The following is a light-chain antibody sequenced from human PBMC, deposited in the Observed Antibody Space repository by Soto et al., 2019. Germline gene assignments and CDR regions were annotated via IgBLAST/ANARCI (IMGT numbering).Light chain of an antibody. CDR3: TSYRDTSTRV. CDR1: SSDVGGYNY. CDR2: EVS. Sequence: QSALTQPASVSGSPGQSITISCTGTSSDVGGYNYVSWYQQHPGKVPKLIIYEVSNRPSGVSNRFSGSKSGNTASLTISGRRAEDEADYYCTSYRDTSTRVFGPGTKLTVL. V-gene: IGLV2-14*01. J-gene: IGLJ1*01.